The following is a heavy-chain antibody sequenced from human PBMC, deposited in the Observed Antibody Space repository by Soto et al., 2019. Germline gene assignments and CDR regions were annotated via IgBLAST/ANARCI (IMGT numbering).Heavy chain of an antibody. CDR1: GFTFSSYE. Sequence: GGSLRLSCAASGFTFSSYEMNWVRQAPGKGLEWVSYISSSGSTIYYADSVKGRFTISRDNAKNSLYLQMNSLRAEDTAVYYCARYYYDSSGYYYNNWFHPWGQGTLVTVS. V-gene: IGHV3-48*03. D-gene: IGHD3-22*01. J-gene: IGHJ5*02. CDR2: ISSSGSTI. CDR3: ARYYYDSSGYYYNNWFHP.